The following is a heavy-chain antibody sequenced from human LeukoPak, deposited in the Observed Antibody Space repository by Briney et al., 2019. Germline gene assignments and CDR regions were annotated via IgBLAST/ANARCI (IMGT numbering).Heavy chain of an antibody. CDR2: INSDGGST. CDR1: GFTFSSFG. V-gene: IGHV3-74*01. J-gene: IGHJ3*01. D-gene: IGHD3-16*01. Sequence: GGSLRLSCAASGFTFSSFGMYWVRQAPGKGLVWVSRINSDGGSTTYADSVKGRFTISRDNAKNTVYLQMNSLRAEDTAVYSCARRRERGASDAFAFWGQGTMVTVSS. CDR3: ARRRERGASDAFAF.